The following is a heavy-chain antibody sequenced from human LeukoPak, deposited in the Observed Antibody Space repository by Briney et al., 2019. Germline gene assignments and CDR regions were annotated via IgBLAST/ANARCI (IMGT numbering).Heavy chain of an antibody. CDR2: ISAYNGNT. V-gene: IGHV1-18*01. CDR1: GYTFTSHG. J-gene: IGHJ6*03. CDR3: GGGGNSGGPYYYYMDV. D-gene: IGHD4-23*01. Sequence: ASVKVSCKASGYTFTSHGISWVRQAPGQGLEWMGWISAYNGNTNYAQKFQGRVTITADESTSTAYMELSSLRSEDTAVYYCGGGGNSGGPYYYYMDVWAKGPRSPSP.